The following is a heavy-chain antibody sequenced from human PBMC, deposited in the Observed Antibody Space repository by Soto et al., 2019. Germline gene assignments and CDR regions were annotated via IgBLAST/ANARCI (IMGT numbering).Heavy chain of an antibody. Sequence: GASVKVSCKASGGTFSSYTFSWVRQAPGQGLEWMGWINANDGNTSYAQKLQGRVTMTTDTSTSTAYMELRSLRSDDTAVYYCARVVLYYFDYWGQGTLVTVSS. CDR3: ARVVLYYFDY. CDR2: INANDGNT. J-gene: IGHJ4*02. D-gene: IGHD2-15*01. CDR1: GGTFSSYT. V-gene: IGHV1-18*01.